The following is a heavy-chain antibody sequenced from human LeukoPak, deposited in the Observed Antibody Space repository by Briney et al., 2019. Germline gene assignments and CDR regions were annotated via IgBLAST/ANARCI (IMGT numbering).Heavy chain of an antibody. CDR2: IIPIFGTA. J-gene: IGHJ4*02. CDR3: ARERVEGDYYDSSGCFDY. V-gene: IGHV1-69*05. D-gene: IGHD3-22*01. CDR1: GGTFSSYA. Sequence: ASVKVSCTASGGTFSSYAISWVRQAPGQGLEWMGGIIPIFGTANYAQKFQGRVTITTDESTSTAYMELSSLRSEDTAVYYCARERVEGDYYDSSGCFDYWGQGTLVTVSS.